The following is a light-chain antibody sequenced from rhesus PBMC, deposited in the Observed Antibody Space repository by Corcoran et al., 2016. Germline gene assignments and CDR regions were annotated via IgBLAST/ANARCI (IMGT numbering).Light chain of an antibody. CDR2: KAS. J-gene: IGKJ4*01. V-gene: IGKV1-22*01. CDR3: QQYSSRPLT. Sequence: DIQMTQSPSSLSASVGDTVTITCRASQGISSWLAWYQQKTGKAPKLLIYKASSLQSGVPSRFSGHGSGTDFTLSISSLQSEDFATYYCQQYSSRPLTFGGGTKVELK. CDR1: QGISSW.